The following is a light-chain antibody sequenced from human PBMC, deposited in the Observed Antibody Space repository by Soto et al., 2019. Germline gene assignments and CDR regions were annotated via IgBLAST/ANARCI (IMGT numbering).Light chain of an antibody. CDR1: STDVGGYNY. CDR2: DVS. CDR3: CSYAGRDTLYV. Sequence: QSAPTQPRSVSGSPGQSVTISCTGTSTDVGGYNYVSWYQQHPGKVPKLILYDVSKRPSGVPDRFSGSKSGNTASLTISGLQAEDEADYYCCSYAGRDTLYVFGSGTKVTVL. J-gene: IGLJ1*01. V-gene: IGLV2-11*01.